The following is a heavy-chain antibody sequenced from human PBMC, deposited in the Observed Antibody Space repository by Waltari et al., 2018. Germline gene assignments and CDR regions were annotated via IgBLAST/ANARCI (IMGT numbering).Heavy chain of an antibody. V-gene: IGHV1-69*01. J-gene: IGHJ6*03. D-gene: IGHD5-12*01. CDR2: IIPIFGTA. CDR1: GGTFISSA. CDR3: ATSGYERYYYYMDV. Sequence: VQLVQSGAEVKKPRSSVKVSCTASGGTFISSANSWVRPAPGQGLEWMGGIIPIFGTANYAQKFQGRVTITADESTSTAYMELSSLRSEDTAVYYCATSGYERYYYYMDVWGKGTTVTVSS.